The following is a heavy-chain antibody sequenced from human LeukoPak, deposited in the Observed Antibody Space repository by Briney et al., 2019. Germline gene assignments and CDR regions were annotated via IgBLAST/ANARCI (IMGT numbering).Heavy chain of an antibody. J-gene: IGHJ5*02. Sequence: GGSLRLSCAASGFTFSDYSMSWIRQAPGKGLEWVSYISTSSSYTNCADSVKGRFTISRDNAENSLYLQMNSLRAEDTAVYYCARDRYYASGSYNWFDPWGQGTLVTVSS. CDR3: ARDRYYASGSYNWFDP. CDR2: ISTSSSYT. CDR1: GFTFSDYS. D-gene: IGHD3-10*01. V-gene: IGHV3-11*05.